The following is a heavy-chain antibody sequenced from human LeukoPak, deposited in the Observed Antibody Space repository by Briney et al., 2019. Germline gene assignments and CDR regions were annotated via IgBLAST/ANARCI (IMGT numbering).Heavy chain of an antibody. J-gene: IGHJ4*02. Sequence: GGSLRLSCAASGFTFDDYAMHWVRQAPGKGLEWVSGISWSSGSIGYADSVKGRFTISRDNAKNSLYLQMNSLRAEDTALYYCAKDTTYDILTGYFDYWGQGTLVTVSS. D-gene: IGHD3-9*01. CDR1: GFTFDDYA. CDR3: AKDTTYDILTGYFDY. CDR2: ISWSSGSI. V-gene: IGHV3-9*01.